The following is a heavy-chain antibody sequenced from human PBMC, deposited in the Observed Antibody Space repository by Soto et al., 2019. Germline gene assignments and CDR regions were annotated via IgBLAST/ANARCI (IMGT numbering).Heavy chain of an antibody. CDR2: IYYSGST. V-gene: IGHV4-30-4*01. D-gene: IGHD2-2*01. Sequence: TLSLTCTVSVGSISSGDYYWSWIRQPPGKGLEWIGYIYYSGSTYYNPSLKSRVTISVDTSKNQFSLKLSSVTAADTAVYYCARYPIVVVPAASDYWGQGTLVTVSS. CDR1: VGSISSGDYY. CDR3: ARYPIVVVPAASDY. J-gene: IGHJ4*02.